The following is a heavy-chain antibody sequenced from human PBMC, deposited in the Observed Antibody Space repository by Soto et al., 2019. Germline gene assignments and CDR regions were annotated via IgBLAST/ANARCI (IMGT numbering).Heavy chain of an antibody. CDR3: ARKAHYDILTGYYNAEYFQH. V-gene: IGHV1-3*01. D-gene: IGHD3-9*01. CDR2: INAGNGNT. Sequence: SVKVSCKASVYTFTSYAMHWVRQAPGQRLEWMGWINAGNGNTKYSQKFQGRVTITRDTSASTAYMELSSLRSEDTAVYYCARKAHYDILTGYYNAEYFQHWGQGTLVTVS. CDR1: VYTFTSYA. J-gene: IGHJ1*01.